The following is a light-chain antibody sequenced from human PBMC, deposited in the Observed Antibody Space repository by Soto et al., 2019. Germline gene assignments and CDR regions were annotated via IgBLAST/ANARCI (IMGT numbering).Light chain of an antibody. CDR1: QSISSW. J-gene: IGKJ1*01. Sequence: DIQMTQSPSTLSASVGDRVTITCRASQSISSWLAWYQQKPGKAPKLLIHKASSLESGVPSRFSGSGSGTDFTLTISCLQSEDFATYYCQQYYSYPRTFGQGTKVDI. CDR3: QQYYSYPRT. V-gene: IGKV1-5*03. CDR2: KAS.